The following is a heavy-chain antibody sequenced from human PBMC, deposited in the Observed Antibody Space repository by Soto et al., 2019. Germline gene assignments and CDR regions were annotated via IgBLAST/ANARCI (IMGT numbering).Heavy chain of an antibody. D-gene: IGHD5-12*01. V-gene: IGHV1-69*02. Sequence: QVQLVQSGAEVKKPGSSVKVSCKASGGTFSSYTISWVRQAPGQGLEWMGRIIPILGIANYAQKFQGRVTITADKSTSTAYMELSSLRSEDSAVYYCARPRDGYTFDYWGQGTLVTVSS. CDR2: IIPILGIA. CDR1: GGTFSSYT. J-gene: IGHJ4*02. CDR3: ARPRDGYTFDY.